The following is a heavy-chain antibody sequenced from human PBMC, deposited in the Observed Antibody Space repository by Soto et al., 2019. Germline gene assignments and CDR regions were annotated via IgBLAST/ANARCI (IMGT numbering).Heavy chain of an antibody. CDR1: GFTFSSYW. D-gene: IGHD5-18*01. J-gene: IGHJ4*02. Sequence: GGSLRLSCAASGFTFSSYWMSWVRQAPGKGLEWVANIKQDGSEKYYVDSVRGRFTISRDNAKNSLYLQMNSLRAEDTAVYYCARVTWIQLLNYFDYWRQGTLVTVSS. CDR2: IKQDGSEK. CDR3: ARVTWIQLLNYFDY. V-gene: IGHV3-7*01.